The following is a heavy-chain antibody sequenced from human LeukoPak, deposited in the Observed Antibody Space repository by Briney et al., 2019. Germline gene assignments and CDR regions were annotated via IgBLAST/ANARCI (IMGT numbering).Heavy chain of an antibody. J-gene: IGHJ5*02. CDR2: IYTSGST. V-gene: IGHV4-4*07. CDR3: AREVRIGSSYNWFDP. CDR1: GGSISSYY. Sequence: SETLSLTCTVSGGSISSYYWSWIRQPAGKGLEWIGRIYTSGSTNYNPSLKSRVTMSVDTSKNQFSLKLSSVTAADTAVYYCAREVRIGSSYNWFDPWGQGTLVTVSS. D-gene: IGHD3-22*01.